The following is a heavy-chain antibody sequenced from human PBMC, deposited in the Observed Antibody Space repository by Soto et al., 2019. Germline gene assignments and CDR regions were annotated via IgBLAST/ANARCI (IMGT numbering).Heavy chain of an antibody. J-gene: IGHJ5*02. V-gene: IGHV4-31*03. CDR2: ISYSGNT. CDR3: ARRLLNLLVTNMNWFDP. CDR1: GGSISSGGYY. Sequence: QVQLQESGPGLVKPSQTLSLTCTVSGGSISSGGYYWSWIRQHPGKGLEWIGYISYSGNTYYHPSLKSRITISMDTSQDRFSLKLSSATAADTAVYYCARRLLNLLVTNMNWFDPWGQGTLVTVSS. D-gene: IGHD3-9*01.